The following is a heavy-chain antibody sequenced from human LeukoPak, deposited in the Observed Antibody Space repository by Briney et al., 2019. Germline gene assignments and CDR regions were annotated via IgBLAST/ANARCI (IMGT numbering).Heavy chain of an antibody. CDR3: ARDAYGDYFSDAAFDI. D-gene: IGHD4-17*01. V-gene: IGHV3-66*01. J-gene: IGHJ3*02. CDR2: IYSGGST. CDR1: GFTVSSNY. Sequence: GGSLRLSCAASGFTVSSNYMSWVRQAPGKGLEWVPVIYSGGSTYYADSVKGRFTISRDNSKNTLYLQMNSLRAEDTAVYYCARDAYGDYFSDAAFDIWGQGTMVTVSS.